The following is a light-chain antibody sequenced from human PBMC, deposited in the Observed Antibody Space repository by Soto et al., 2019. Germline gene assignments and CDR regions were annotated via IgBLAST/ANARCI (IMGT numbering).Light chain of an antibody. CDR3: QQANTFPIT. CDR2: GAS. CDR1: QGISSW. Sequence: IQVTQSAFSVSASVGDRVTITCRASQGISSWLAWYQQKPGKAPKLLIYGASSLQSGVPSRFSGSGSGTDFSLTISSLQPEDYATYYCQQANTFPITFGQGTRLEIK. V-gene: IGKV1D-12*01. J-gene: IGKJ5*01.